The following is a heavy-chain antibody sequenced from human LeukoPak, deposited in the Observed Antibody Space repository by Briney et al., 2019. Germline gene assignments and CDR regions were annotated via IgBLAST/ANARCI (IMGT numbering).Heavy chain of an antibody. CDR1: GFTFSSYG. CDR2: ISGSGSST. Sequence: PGGSLRLSCAAPGFTFSSYGMSWVRQAPGKGLEWVSAISGSGSSTYYAASVKGRFTISRDNSKNTLYLQMNSLRAEDTAVYYCAKGRAGNYYYDSSDYWGQGTLVTVSS. J-gene: IGHJ4*02. D-gene: IGHD3-22*01. CDR3: AKGRAGNYYYDSSDY. V-gene: IGHV3-23*01.